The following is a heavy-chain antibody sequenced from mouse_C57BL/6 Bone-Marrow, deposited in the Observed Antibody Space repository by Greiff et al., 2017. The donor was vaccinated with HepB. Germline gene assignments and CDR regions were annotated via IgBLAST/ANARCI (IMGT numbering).Heavy chain of an antibody. CDR3: ARNYGNYVFWFAY. CDR2: IYPGDGDT. Sequence: VQLVESGAELVKPGASVKISCKASGYAFSSYWMNWVKQRPGKGLEWIGQIYPGDGDTNYNGKFKGKATLTADKSSSTAYMQLSSLTSEDSAVYFCARNYGNYVFWFAYWGQGTLVTVSA. D-gene: IGHD2-1*01. V-gene: IGHV1-80*01. J-gene: IGHJ3*01. CDR1: GYAFSSYW.